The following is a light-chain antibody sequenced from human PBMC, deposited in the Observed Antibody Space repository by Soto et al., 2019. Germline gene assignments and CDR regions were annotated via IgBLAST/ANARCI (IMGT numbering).Light chain of an antibody. V-gene: IGKV3-20*01. CDR1: QSVSSGY. CDR2: GAS. Sequence: EIVLTQSPGTLSLSSGERATLSCRASQSVSSGYLVWYQQKPGQAPRLLIYGASSRATGIPDRFSGSGSGTDFTLTISRLEPEDFAVYYCQQYGSSPRTFGQGTKVDIK. J-gene: IGKJ1*01. CDR3: QQYGSSPRT.